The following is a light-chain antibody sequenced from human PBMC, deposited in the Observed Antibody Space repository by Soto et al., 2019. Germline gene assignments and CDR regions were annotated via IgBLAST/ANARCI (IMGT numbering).Light chain of an antibody. V-gene: IGKV3-20*01. Sequence: EIVLTQSPGTLSLSPGERATLSCRASQSVGSNYLAWFQQKPGQPPRLLIHATSTRATGIPDRFSGSGSGTDFTLSISRLEPADFAVYYCQQYDSSLPWTFGQGTTMEIK. CDR3: QQYDSSLPWT. CDR2: ATS. CDR1: QSVGSNY. J-gene: IGKJ1*01.